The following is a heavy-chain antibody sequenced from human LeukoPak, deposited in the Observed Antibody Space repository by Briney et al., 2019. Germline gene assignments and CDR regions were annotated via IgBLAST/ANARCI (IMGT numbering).Heavy chain of an antibody. CDR3: ARVFCSGGSCSFDY. CDR1: GFTFSSYE. J-gene: IGHJ4*02. Sequence: GRSLRLSCAASGFTFSSYEMNWVRQAPGKGLEWVSYISSSGSTIYYADSVKGRFTISRDNAKNSLYLQMNSLRAEDTAVYYCARVFCSGGSCSFDYWGQGTLVTVSS. V-gene: IGHV3-48*03. D-gene: IGHD2-15*01. CDR2: ISSSGSTI.